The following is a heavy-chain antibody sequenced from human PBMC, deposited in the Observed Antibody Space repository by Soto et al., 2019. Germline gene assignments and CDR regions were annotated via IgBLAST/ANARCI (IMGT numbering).Heavy chain of an antibody. V-gene: IGHV3-15*07. CDR2: IKSKTDGGTT. CDR1: GFAFSNVW. CDR3: ARNFDY. J-gene: IGHJ4*02. Sequence: EVQLVESGGGLVKPGESLRLSCAASGFAFSNVWMNWVRQAPGKGLEWVGRIKSKTDGGTTDYAAPMKGRFSISRDDSKNTLYLQMNSLQTEDTAVYYCARNFDYWGQGTLVTVSS.